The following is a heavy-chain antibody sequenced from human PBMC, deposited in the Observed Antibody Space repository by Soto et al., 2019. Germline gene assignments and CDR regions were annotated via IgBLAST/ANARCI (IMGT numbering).Heavy chain of an antibody. CDR1: GGSISSGDYY. CDR3: ARGYSYGRFDFDY. Sequence: SETLSLTCTVSGGSISSGDYYWSWIRQPPGKGLEWIGYIYYSGSTYYNQSLKSRVTISVDTSKNQFSLKLSSVTDADTAVYYCARGYSYGRFDFDYWGQGTLVTVSS. J-gene: IGHJ4*02. CDR2: IYYSGST. V-gene: IGHV4-30-4*01. D-gene: IGHD5-18*01.